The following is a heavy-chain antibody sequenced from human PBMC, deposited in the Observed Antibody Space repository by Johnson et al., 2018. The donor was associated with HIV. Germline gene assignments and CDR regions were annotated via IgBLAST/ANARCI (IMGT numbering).Heavy chain of an antibody. Sequence: VQLVESGGGLVQPGRSLRLSCAASGFTFGDYAMSWVRQAPGKGLEWVSGISGSGGSTLYADSVKGRFTISRDNSKHKLYLQMNSLRAGDTAVYYCARALRAFDIWGQGTMVTVSS. CDR2: ISGSGGST. CDR3: ARALRAFDI. CDR1: GFTFGDYA. V-gene: IGHV3-23*04. J-gene: IGHJ3*02.